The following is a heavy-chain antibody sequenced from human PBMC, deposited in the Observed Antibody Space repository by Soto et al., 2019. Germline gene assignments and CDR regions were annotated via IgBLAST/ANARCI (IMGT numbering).Heavy chain of an antibody. CDR1: GFTFDTYA. J-gene: IGHJ4*02. CDR3: TRGLLTDFFDY. V-gene: IGHV3-30-3*01. CDR2: ISYDGSNQ. Sequence: VQLVESGRGVVQSGRSLRLSCAASGFTFDTYAMHWVRQAPGKGLEWVAVISYDGSNQFYAGSVKGRFTVSRDNSKNTLYLQVNSLRNDDTAVYYCTRGLLTDFFDYWGQGALVTVSS.